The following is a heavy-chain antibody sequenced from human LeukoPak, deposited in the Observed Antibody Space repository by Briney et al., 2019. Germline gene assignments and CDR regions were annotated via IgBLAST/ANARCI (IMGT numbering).Heavy chain of an antibody. Sequence: VASVKVSXKASGYTFTDNYIHWVRQAPGQGLEWMGRVNPDSGGINYAQKFQGRVTMTRDTSINTAFVELRRLRSDDTATYYCARAQNYHDRSGYSDDTFDVWGHGTMITVSS. CDR1: GYTFTDNY. CDR3: ARAQNYHDRSGYSDDTFDV. CDR2: VNPDSGGI. J-gene: IGHJ3*01. V-gene: IGHV1-2*06. D-gene: IGHD3-22*01.